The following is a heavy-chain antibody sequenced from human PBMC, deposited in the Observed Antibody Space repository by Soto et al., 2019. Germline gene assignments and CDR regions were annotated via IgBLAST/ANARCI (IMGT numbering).Heavy chain of an antibody. V-gene: IGHV3-30*18. CDR1: GFTFSSYG. D-gene: IGHD6-19*01. J-gene: IGHJ4*02. Sequence: QVQLVESGGGVVQPGRSLRLSCAASGFTFSSYGMHWVRQAPGKGLEWVAVISSAGNQKYYIDSVKGRFTISRDNSKNTVDLQMNSLRPEDTAVYYCAKDAGGAGTFDYWGQGTLVTASS. CDR3: AKDAGGAGTFDY. CDR2: ISSAGNQK.